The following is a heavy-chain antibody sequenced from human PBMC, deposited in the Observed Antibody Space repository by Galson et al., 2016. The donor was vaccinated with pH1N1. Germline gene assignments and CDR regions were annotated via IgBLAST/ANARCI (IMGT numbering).Heavy chain of an antibody. D-gene: IGHD4-17*01. J-gene: IGHJ3*02. CDR3: ARQNYYGDYRGDAFDI. CDR1: GHKFSSSW. Sequence: QSGAEVKKTGESLKISCQGSGHKFSSSWIGWVRQMPGKGLEWMGIIYLGGSHIRYSPSFQGQVTISADKALNNVYLQWSSLKASDTDINYCARQNYYGDYRGDAFDIWGQGTLVTVSA. V-gene: IGHV5-51*01. CDR2: IYLGGSHI.